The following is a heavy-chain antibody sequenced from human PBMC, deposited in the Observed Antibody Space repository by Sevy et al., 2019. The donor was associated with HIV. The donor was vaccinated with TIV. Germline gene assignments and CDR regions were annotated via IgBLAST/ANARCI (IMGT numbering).Heavy chain of an antibody. CDR3: VRARNYYDSSGYYLFWFDP. D-gene: IGHD3-22*01. V-gene: IGHV4-59*01. J-gene: IGHJ5*02. Sequence: SETLSLTCTVSGGSISSYYWSWIRQPPGKGLEWIGYIYYSGSTNYNPSLKSRVTISVDTSKNQFSLKLSSVTAADTAVYYCVRARNYYDSSGYYLFWFDPWGQGTLVTVSS. CDR2: IYYSGST. CDR1: GGSISSYY.